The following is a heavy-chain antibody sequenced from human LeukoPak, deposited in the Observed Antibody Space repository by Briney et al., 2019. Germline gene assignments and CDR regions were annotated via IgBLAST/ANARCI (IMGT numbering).Heavy chain of an antibody. V-gene: IGHV3-48*03. CDR2: ISSSGSTI. J-gene: IGHJ4*02. D-gene: IGHD4-23*01. Sequence: GGSLRLSCAASGFTLSSFEMNWVRQAPGKGLEWVSYISSSGSTIYYADSVEGRFTVSRDNAKNSLYLQMNSLRAEDTATFYCAKDQGFSDTAVGFDYWGQGTLVTVSS. CDR3: AKDQGFSDTAVGFDY. CDR1: GFTLSSFE.